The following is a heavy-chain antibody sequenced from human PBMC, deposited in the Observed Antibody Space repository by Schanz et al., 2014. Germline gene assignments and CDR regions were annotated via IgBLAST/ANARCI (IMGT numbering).Heavy chain of an antibody. Sequence: QVQVVQSGAEVKKPGSSMKVSCKASGGTFSTYPINWLRQAPGQGLEWMGRIIPILGIANYAQKFQGRVTNTADKSTSTAYMDLSSLRPEDTAVYYCARSNYYDNSDYYNSFDYWGQGTLVTVSS. V-gene: IGHV1-69*04. CDR3: ARSNYYDNSDYYNSFDY. D-gene: IGHD3-22*01. CDR2: IIPILGIA. J-gene: IGHJ4*02. CDR1: GGTFSTYP.